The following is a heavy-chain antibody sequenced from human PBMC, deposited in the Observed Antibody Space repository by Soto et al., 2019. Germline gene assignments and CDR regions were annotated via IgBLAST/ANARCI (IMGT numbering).Heavy chain of an antibody. CDR3: ARIRDGYNVEY. J-gene: IGHJ4*02. CDR1: GFSLSTIRMG. Sequence: QVTLKESGPVVVKPTETLTLTCTVSGFSLSTIRMGVTWIRQPPGKALEWLAHIYSNDEKSYSTSLQRRLTISKDTYKGQVVLTMTNMDPVDTATYYCARIRDGYNVEYWGQGTLVTVSS. V-gene: IGHV2-26*01. D-gene: IGHD5-12*01. CDR2: IYSNDEK.